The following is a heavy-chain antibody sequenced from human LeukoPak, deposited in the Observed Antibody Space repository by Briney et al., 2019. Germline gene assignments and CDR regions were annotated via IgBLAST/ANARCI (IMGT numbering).Heavy chain of an antibody. J-gene: IGHJ6*03. D-gene: IGHD6-19*01. CDR3: AREGSDWNYYYYMDV. CDR2: ITTSSSYI. CDR1: GFTFSSYY. V-gene: IGHV3-21*01. Sequence: GGSLRLSCAASGFTFSSYYMNWVRQAPGKGLEWVSSITTSSSYIYYADSVKGRFTISRDNAKNSLYLQMNSLRAEDTAVYYCAREGSDWNYYYYMDVWGKGTTVTISS.